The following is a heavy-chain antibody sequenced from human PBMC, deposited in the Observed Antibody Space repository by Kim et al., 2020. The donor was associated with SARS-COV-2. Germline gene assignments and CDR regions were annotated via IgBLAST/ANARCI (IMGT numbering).Heavy chain of an antibody. CDR1: GGSISNSYFY. D-gene: IGHD4-4*01. J-gene: IGHJ4*02. CDR3: ARHAQTTMAIFDL. Sequence: SETLSLTCSVSGGSISNSYFYWGWIRQSPGRVLEWIGSIYYTGRNDNNPSLRIRLTMSVDTSRNQFSLRLTSVPAADTAIYYCARHAQTTMAIFDLWGKGTLVNVAS. V-gene: IGHV4-39*01. CDR2: IYYTGRN.